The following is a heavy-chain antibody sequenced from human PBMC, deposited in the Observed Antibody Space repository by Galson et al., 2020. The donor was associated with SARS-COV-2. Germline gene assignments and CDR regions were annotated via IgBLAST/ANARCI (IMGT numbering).Heavy chain of an antibody. CDR2: ISYDGSNK. CDR3: AKDAQALLWFGELFY. J-gene: IGHJ4*02. Sequence: TGGSLRLSCAASGFTFSSYGMHWVRQAPGKGLEWVAVISYDGSNKYYADSVKGRFTISRDNSKNTLYLQMNSLRAEDTAVYYCAKDAQALLWFGELFYWGQGTLVTVSS. V-gene: IGHV3-30*18. CDR1: GFTFSSYG. D-gene: IGHD3-10*01.